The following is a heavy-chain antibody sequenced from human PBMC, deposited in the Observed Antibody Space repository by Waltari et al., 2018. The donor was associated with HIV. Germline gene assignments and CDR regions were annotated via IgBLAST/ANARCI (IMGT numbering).Heavy chain of an antibody. Sequence: QVQLVQSGAEVKKPGASVKVSCKASGYTFTRYDINWERQATGQGLEWMGWMNPNSGNTGYAQKFQGRVTMTRNTSISTAYMELSSLRSEDTAVYYCARGGYCSSTSCYNPDAFDIWGQGTMVTVSS. D-gene: IGHD2-2*02. CDR2: MNPNSGNT. V-gene: IGHV1-8*01. CDR1: GYTFTRYD. J-gene: IGHJ3*02. CDR3: ARGGYCSSTSCYNPDAFDI.